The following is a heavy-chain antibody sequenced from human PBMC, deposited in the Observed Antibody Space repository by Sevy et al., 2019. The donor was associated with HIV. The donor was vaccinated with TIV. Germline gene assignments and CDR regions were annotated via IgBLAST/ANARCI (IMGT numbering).Heavy chain of an antibody. D-gene: IGHD3-10*01. CDR3: ARDGGYYGSGSSDAFDI. V-gene: IGHV1-18*01. CDR1: GYTFTTYG. Sequence: ASVKVSCKASGYTFTTYGISWVRQAPGQVLEWMGWISSYNGQTNYAQKFQGRVTMTTDTSTTTAYMELRTLRSDDTAVYHCARDGGYYGSGSSDAFDIWGQGTMVTVSS. CDR2: ISSYNGQT. J-gene: IGHJ3*02.